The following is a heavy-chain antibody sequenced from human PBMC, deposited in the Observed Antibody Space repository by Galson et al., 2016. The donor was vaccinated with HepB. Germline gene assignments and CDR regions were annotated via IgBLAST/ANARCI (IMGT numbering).Heavy chain of an antibody. D-gene: IGHD3-10*01. CDR1: GDSVSSNSAA. V-gene: IGHV6-1*01. J-gene: IGHJ4*02. Sequence: CAISGDSVSSNSAAWNWIRQSPSRGLEWLGKIYYRSKWNYDYAVSVESRITINPDTSKNQFSLQLNSVTPEDTAVYYCATFYYDYWGQGIQVTVSS. CDR2: IYYRSKWNY. CDR3: ATFYYDY.